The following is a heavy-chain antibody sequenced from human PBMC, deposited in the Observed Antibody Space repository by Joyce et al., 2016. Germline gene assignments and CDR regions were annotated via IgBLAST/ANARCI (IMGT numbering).Heavy chain of an antibody. CDR3: ARGHDAFDI. J-gene: IGHJ3*02. CDR2: IFYSGTT. CDR1: SGSITSYY. Sequence: QVQLQESGPGLVKPSETLSLTCTVSSGSITSYYWSWIRQPPGKELEWIGYIFYSGTTKYNPSLQSRVTMSVDTSNNQFSLKLTSVTAADMALYYCARGHDAFDIGGQGTMVTVSS. V-gene: IGHV4-59*01.